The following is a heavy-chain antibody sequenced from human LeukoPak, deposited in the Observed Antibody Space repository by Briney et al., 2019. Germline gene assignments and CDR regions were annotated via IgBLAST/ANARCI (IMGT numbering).Heavy chain of an antibody. V-gene: IGHV4-39*07. J-gene: IGHJ4*02. D-gene: IGHD1-1*01. Sequence: SETLSLTCTVSGGSLSSSSYYWGWIRQPPGKGLEWIGSIYYSGSTYYNPSLKSRVTISVDTSKNQFSLKLSSVTAADTAVYYCARDNRDAGTAFDYWGQGTLVTVSS. CDR3: ARDNRDAGTAFDY. CDR1: GGSLSSSSYY. CDR2: IYYSGST.